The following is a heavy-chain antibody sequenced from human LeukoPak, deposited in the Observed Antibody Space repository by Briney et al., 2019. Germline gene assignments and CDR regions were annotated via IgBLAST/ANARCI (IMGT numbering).Heavy chain of an antibody. J-gene: IGHJ4*02. CDR2: IDPKSGGT. D-gene: IGHD4-17*01. V-gene: IGHV1-2*06. Sequence: ASVKVSCKASGYTFTGYYMHWVRQAPGQGLEWMGRIDPKSGGTSSAQTFQGRVTMTRDTSISTAYMHLSSLRSDDTAVYYCARDRNYGDYRGEFTYWGQGTLVTVSS. CDR1: GYTFTGYY. CDR3: ARDRNYGDYRGEFTY.